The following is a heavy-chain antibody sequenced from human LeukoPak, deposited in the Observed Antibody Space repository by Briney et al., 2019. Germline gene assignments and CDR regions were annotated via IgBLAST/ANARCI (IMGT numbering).Heavy chain of an antibody. Sequence: WASVKVSCKVSGYTLTELSMHWVRQAPGKGLEWMGGFDPEDGETIYAQKFQGRVTMTEDTSTDTAYMELSSLRSEDTAVYYCATTGTPHTYYYYGMDVWGQGTTVTVSS. D-gene: IGHD1-1*01. CDR1: GYTLTELS. V-gene: IGHV1-24*01. J-gene: IGHJ6*02. CDR2: FDPEDGET. CDR3: ATTGTPHTYYYYGMDV.